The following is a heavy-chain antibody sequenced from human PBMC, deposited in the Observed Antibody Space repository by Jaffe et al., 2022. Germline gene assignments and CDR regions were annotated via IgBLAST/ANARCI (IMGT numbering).Heavy chain of an antibody. CDR1: GGSISSYY. J-gene: IGHJ5*02. V-gene: IGHV4-59*01. D-gene: IGHD3-16*01. CDR2: IYYSGST. CDR3: ARAGGWGNWFDP. Sequence: QVQLQESGPGLVKPSETLSLTCTVSGGSISSYYWSWIRQPPGKGLEWIGYIYYSGSTNYNPSLKSRVTISVDTSKNQFSLKLSSVTAADTAVYYCARAGGWGNWFDPWGQGTLVTVSS.